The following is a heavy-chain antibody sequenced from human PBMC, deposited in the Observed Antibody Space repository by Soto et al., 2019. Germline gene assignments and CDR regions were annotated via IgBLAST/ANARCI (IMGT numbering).Heavy chain of an antibody. D-gene: IGHD2-15*01. CDR1: GFTFTRHS. Sequence: PGGSLRLSCAASGFTFTRHSMNWVRQAAGKGLEWISYISDSSGTIYYADSVKGRFTISRDNVQNSLYLQMNSLRDEDTAVYYCAKGRMTRSKVVIPHYWGQGTLVTVSS. V-gene: IGHV3-48*02. CDR3: AKGRMTRSKVVIPHY. J-gene: IGHJ4*02. CDR2: ISDSSGTI.